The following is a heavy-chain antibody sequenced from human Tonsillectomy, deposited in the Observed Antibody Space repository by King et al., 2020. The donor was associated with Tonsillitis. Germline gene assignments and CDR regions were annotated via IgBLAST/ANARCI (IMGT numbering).Heavy chain of an antibody. CDR3: TTDCNPPYCTSTTCYI. Sequence: VQLVESGGGLVKPGGSLRLSCAASGFTFSNAWMSWVRQAPGKGLEWVARIKSIPDGGTTDYAAPVKGRFTISRDDSKSTLYLQMNTLKTEDTAVYYCTTDCNPPYCTSTTCYIWGQGTLVTVSS. CDR2: IKSIPDGGTT. J-gene: IGHJ4*02. V-gene: IGHV3-15*01. CDR1: GFTFSNAW. D-gene: IGHD2-2*02.